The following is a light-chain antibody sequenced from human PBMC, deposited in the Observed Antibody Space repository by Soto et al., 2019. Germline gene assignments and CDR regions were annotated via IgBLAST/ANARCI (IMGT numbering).Light chain of an antibody. V-gene: IGLV2-14*01. CDR2: EVS. J-gene: IGLJ1*01. CDR1: SSDVGGYNY. CDR3: SSYTSSSTPCV. Sequence: SVLTQPASVSGSPGQSITISCTGTSSDVGGYNYVSWYQQHPGKAPKLMIYEVSNRPSGVSNRFSGSESGNTASLTISGLQAEDEADYYCSSYTSSSTPCVFGTGTKVTVL.